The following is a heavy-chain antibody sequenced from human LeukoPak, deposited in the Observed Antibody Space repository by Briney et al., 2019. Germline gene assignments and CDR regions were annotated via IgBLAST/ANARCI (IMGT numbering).Heavy chain of an antibody. J-gene: IGHJ4*02. CDR2: IKSKTDGGTT. CDR3: TTASNLRYCSSTSCYE. Sequence: PGGSLRLSCAASGFTFSNAWMSWVRQAPGKGLEWVGRIKSKTDGGTTDYAAPVKGRFTISRDDSKNTLYLQMNSLKTEDTAVYYCTTASNLRYCSSTSCYEWGQGTLVTVSS. CDR1: GFTFSNAW. D-gene: IGHD2-2*01. V-gene: IGHV3-15*01.